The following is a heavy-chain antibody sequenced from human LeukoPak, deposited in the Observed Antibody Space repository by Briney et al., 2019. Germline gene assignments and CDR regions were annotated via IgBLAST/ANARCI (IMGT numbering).Heavy chain of an antibody. Sequence: ASVKVSCKASGYTFTSYDINWARQATGQGLEWMGWMNPNSGNTGYAQKFQGRVTITRNTSISTAYMELSSLRSEDTAVYYCARGFVAAAPNDAFDIWGQGTMVTVSS. J-gene: IGHJ3*02. D-gene: IGHD6-13*01. CDR3: ARGFVAAAPNDAFDI. CDR1: GYTFTSYD. V-gene: IGHV1-8*03. CDR2: MNPNSGNT.